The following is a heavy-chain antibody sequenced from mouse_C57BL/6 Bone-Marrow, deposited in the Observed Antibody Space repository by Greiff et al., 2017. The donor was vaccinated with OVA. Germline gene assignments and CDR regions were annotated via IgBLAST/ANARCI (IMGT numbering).Heavy chain of an antibody. CDR3: ARDTTVEGYAMDY. D-gene: IGHD1-1*01. Sequence: EVKLMESGGGLVKPGGSLKLSCAASGLTFSSYAMSWVRQTPEKRLEWVATISDGGSYTYYPDNVKGRFTISRDNAKNNLYLQMSHLKSEDTAMYYCARDTTVEGYAMDYWGQGTSVTVSS. J-gene: IGHJ4*01. CDR2: ISDGGSYT. V-gene: IGHV5-4*01. CDR1: GLTFSSYA.